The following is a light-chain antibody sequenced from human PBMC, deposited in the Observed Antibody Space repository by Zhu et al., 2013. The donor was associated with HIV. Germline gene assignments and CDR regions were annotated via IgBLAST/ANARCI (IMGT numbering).Light chain of an antibody. V-gene: IGKV3-20*01. CDR1: QSVTDNY. Sequence: EKVMTQSPATLSVSPGERATLSCRASQSVTDNYLGWYQQKPGQAPRLLIYGASNRATGIPDRFSGSGSGTDFTLTISRLEREDFAVYYCQQYASPPLAFGGGTKVEIK. J-gene: IGKJ4*01. CDR2: GAS. CDR3: QQYASPPLA.